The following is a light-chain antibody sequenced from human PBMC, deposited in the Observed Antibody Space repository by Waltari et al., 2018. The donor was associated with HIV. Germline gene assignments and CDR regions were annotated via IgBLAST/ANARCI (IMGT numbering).Light chain of an antibody. V-gene: IGLV4-3*01. Sequence: LPVLTQPPSASALLGASIKLTCTLSSEHSTYTIEWYHQRPGRSPQFLMKVKSDGRTNKGDGIPDGFRGSRSVADRYPTLSNLQSDDEGVEYCGESHTIAGQVGYVFGTGTKVTVL. J-gene: IGLJ1*01. CDR3: GESHTIAGQVGYV. CDR1: SEHSTYT. CDR2: VKSDGRT.